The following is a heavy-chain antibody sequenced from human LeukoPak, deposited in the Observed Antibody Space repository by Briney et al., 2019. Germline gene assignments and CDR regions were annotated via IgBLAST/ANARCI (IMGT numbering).Heavy chain of an antibody. CDR3: AKAREDTYYYDSSGYYFATPLDY. J-gene: IGHJ4*02. CDR2: ITYSGGST. D-gene: IGHD3-22*01. Sequence: GGSLRLSCAASGFTFTNYGMSWFRQAPGKGLEWVSSITYSGGSTYYADSVKGRFTISRDNSKNTLYLQMNSLRTEDTALYYCAKAREDTYYYDSSGYYFATPLDYWGQGTLVTVSS. V-gene: IGHV3-23*01. CDR1: GFTFTNYG.